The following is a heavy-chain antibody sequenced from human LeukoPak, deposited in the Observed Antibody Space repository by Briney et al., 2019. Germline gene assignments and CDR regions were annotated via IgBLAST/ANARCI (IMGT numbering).Heavy chain of an antibody. CDR3: ARTLRPNHYYYMDV. D-gene: IGHD1-14*01. CDR1: GFTFSSYW. Sequence: GGSLRLSCAASGFTFSSYWMHWVRQAPGKGLVWVSLINSDGSSTSYADSVKGRFTISRDNAKNTLYLQMNSLRAEDTAVYYCARTLRPNHYYYMDVWGKGTTVTVSS. V-gene: IGHV3-74*01. J-gene: IGHJ6*03. CDR2: INSDGSST.